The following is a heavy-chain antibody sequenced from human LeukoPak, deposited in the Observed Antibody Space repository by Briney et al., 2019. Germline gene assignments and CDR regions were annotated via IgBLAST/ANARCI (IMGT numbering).Heavy chain of an antibody. CDR2: ISGSGGST. D-gene: IGHD4-17*01. J-gene: IGHJ4*02. CDR1: GFTFSSYA. CDR3: AKGTTVTYYYFDY. Sequence: VGSLRLSCAASGFTFSSYAMSWVRQAPGKGLEWVSAISGSGGSTYYADSVKGRFTISRDNSKNTLYLQMNSLRAEDTAVYYCAKGTTVTYYYFDYWGQGTLVTVSS. V-gene: IGHV3-23*01.